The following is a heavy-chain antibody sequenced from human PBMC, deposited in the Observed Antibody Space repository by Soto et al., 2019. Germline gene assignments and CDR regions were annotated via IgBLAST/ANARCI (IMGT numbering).Heavy chain of an antibody. D-gene: IGHD3-10*01. CDR1: GFTFSSYA. J-gene: IGHJ5*02. V-gene: IGHV3-30-3*01. CDR3: ARGRPPITMVRGVFFDP. Sequence: QVQLVESGGGVVQPGRSLRLSCAASGFTFSSYAMHWVRQAPGKGLEWVAVISYDGSNKYYADSVKGRFTISRDNSKNTLYLQMNSLRAEDTAVYYCARGRPPITMVRGVFFDPWGQGTLVTVSS. CDR2: ISYDGSNK.